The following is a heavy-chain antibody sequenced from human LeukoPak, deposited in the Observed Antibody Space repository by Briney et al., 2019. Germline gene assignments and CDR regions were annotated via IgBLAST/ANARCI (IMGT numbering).Heavy chain of an antibody. D-gene: IGHD5-24*01. J-gene: IGHJ4*02. V-gene: IGHV4-39*01. Sequence: SETLSLTCTVSGGSISSSSYSWGWIRQPPGKGLEWIGSIYYSGSTYYNPSLKSRVTISVDTSKNQFSLKLSSVTAADTAVYYCARRGNRWLPFDYWGQGTLVTVSS. CDR1: GGSISSSSYS. CDR3: ARRGNRWLPFDY. CDR2: IYYSGST.